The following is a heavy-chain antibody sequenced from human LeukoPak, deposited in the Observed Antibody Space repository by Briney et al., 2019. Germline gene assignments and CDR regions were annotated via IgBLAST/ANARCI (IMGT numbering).Heavy chain of an antibody. J-gene: IGHJ5*01. CDR1: GFTFSSYA. CDR3: ARSYGTYNWFDS. CDR2: ISGSGGST. D-gene: IGHD1-14*01. V-gene: IGHV3-23*01. Sequence: PGGSLRLSCAASGFTFSSYAMSWVRLAPGKGLEWVSGISGSGGSTYYADSLKGRFTISRDNSKDTLYVQMNSLRAEDTAVYYCARSYGTYNWFDSWGQGTLVTVSS.